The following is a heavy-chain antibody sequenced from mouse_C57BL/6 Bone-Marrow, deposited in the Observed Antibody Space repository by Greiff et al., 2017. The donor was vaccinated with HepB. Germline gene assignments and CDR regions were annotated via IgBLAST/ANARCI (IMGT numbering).Heavy chain of an antibody. D-gene: IGHD1-1*01. Sequence: VKLMESGPGLVAPSQSLSITCTVSGFSLTSYAISWVRQPPGKGLEWLGVIWTGGGTNYNSALKSRLSISKDNSKSQVVLKMNSLQTDDTARYYWARKNLYYGSEYFDYWGQGTTLTVSS. CDR1: GFSLTSYA. CDR3: ARKNLYYGSEYFDY. J-gene: IGHJ2*01. V-gene: IGHV2-9-1*01. CDR2: IWTGGGT.